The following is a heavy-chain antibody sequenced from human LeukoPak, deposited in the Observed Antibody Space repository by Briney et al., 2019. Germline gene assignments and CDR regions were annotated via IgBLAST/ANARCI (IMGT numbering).Heavy chain of an antibody. CDR2: IYNGGST. CDR1: GFTVSSNC. D-gene: IGHD3-10*01. Sequence: AGGSLRLSCAASGFTVSSNCMSWVRQAPGKGLEWVSVIYNGGSTYYADSVKGRFTISRDNSKNTLYLQMNSLRAEDTAVYYCAREATFRGDHDFDYWGQGTLVTVSS. J-gene: IGHJ4*02. V-gene: IGHV3-66*01. CDR3: AREATFRGDHDFDY.